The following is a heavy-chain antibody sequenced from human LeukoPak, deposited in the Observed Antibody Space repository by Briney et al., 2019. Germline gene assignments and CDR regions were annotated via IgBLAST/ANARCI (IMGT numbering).Heavy chain of an antibody. CDR2: TNRRGDIT. J-gene: IGHJ4*02. CDR3: ARKGLGGELGGFDS. V-gene: IGHV3-20*01. D-gene: IGHD1-7*01. CDR1: GYTFGDYG. Sequence: PGGSLRLSCAASGYTFGDYGMSLVRQVPGKGLEWVSGTNRRGDITGYADFVKGRFTISRDNAKNSLYLQMNSLRVEDTALYHCARKGLGGELGGFDSWGQGTLVTVSS.